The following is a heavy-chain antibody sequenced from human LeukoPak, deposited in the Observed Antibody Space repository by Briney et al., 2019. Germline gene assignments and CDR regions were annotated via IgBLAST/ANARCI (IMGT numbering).Heavy chain of an antibody. CDR1: GGSISSYY. D-gene: IGHD6-6*01. V-gene: IGHV4-59*01. CDR3: APYSSSGWFDP. J-gene: IGHJ5*02. Sequence: SETLSLTCTVSGGSISSYYWSWIRQPPGKGLEWIGYIYYSGSTNYNPSLKSRVTISVDTSKNQFSLKLSSVTAADTAVYYCAPYSSSGWFDPWGQGTLVTVSS. CDR2: IYYSGST.